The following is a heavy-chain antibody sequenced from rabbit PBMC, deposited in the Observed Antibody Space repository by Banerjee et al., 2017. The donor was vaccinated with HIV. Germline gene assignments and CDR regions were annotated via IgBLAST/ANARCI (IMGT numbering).Heavy chain of an antibody. CDR2: IDPIFNFT. J-gene: IGHJ4*01. D-gene: IGHD8-1*01. V-gene: IGHV1S47*01. Sequence: QEQLMESGGGLVQPGGSLQLSCKASGFDFSSYGMSWVRQAPEKGMEWIGYIDPIFNFTYYANWVNDRVTISRDNAQNTVFLQMTSLTAADTATYFCVRDRTGGSYYSHVLYFGLWGQGTLVTVS. CDR3: VRDRTGGSYYSHVLYFGL. CDR1: GFDFSSYG.